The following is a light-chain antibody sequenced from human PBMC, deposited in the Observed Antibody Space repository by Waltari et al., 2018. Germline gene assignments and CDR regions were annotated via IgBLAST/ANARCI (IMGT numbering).Light chain of an antibody. CDR1: QSVSSD. CDR3: QQYNNWPPGT. CDR2: GAS. J-gene: IGKJ1*01. V-gene: IGKV3-15*01. Sequence: ETVLTQSPANLSVSPGERATLSCRASQSVSSDLAWYQQKPGQAPRLLIYGASTRATAIPARFRASGSGTEFTLTISSLQSEDFAVYYCQQYNNWPPGTFGQGTTVEIK.